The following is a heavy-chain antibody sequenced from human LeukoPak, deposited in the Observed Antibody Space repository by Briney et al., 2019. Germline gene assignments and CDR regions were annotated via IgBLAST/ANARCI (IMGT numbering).Heavy chain of an antibody. CDR3: ARVRYYDILTGYYFGMDV. CDR2: IYSGGST. D-gene: IGHD3-9*01. CDR1: GFTVSSNY. Sequence: GGSLRLSCAASGFTVSSNYMSWVRQAPGKGLEWVSVIYSGGSTYYADSVKGRFTISRDNSKNTLYLQMNSLRAEDTAVYYCARVRYYDILTGYYFGMDVWGQGTTVTVSS. V-gene: IGHV3-53*01. J-gene: IGHJ6*02.